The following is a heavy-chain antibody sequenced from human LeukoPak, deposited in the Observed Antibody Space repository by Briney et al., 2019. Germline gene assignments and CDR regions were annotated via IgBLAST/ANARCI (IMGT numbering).Heavy chain of an antibody. CDR2: IYTSGST. V-gene: IGHV4-61*02. J-gene: IGHJ4*02. D-gene: IGHD3-10*01. Sequence: PSETLSLTCTVSGGSISSGSYYWSWIRQPAGKGLEWIGRIYTSGSTNYNPSLRSRVTISVDTSKNQFSLKLSSVTAADTAVYYCARRAYYGSGSYFDYWGQATLVTVSS. CDR3: ARRAYYGSGSYFDY. CDR1: GGSISSGSYY.